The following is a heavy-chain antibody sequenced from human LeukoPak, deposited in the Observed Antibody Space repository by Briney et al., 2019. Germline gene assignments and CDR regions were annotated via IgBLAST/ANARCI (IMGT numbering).Heavy chain of an antibody. D-gene: IGHD3-22*01. CDR1: GYTFTSYD. CDR2: MNPNSGNT. Sequence: ASVKVSCKASGYTFTSYDINRVRQATGQGLEWMGWMNPNSGNTGYAQKFQGRVTMTRNTSISTAYMELSSLRSEDTAVYYCARGRYYDSSGSLTNDYWGQGTLVTVSS. CDR3: ARGRYYDSSGSLTNDY. V-gene: IGHV1-8*01. J-gene: IGHJ4*02.